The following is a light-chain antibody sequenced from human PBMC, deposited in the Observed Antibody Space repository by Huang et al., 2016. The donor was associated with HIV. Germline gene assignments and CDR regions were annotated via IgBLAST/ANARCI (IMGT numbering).Light chain of an antibody. CDR2: DAS. J-gene: IGKJ4*01. CDR1: QGISTS. V-gene: IGKV1-9*01. CDR3: QQLRSYPLT. Sequence: IQLTQSPSSLSASIGDRVTIPCRASQGISTSLAWYQQKPGKAPNLLIFDASSLRRGVPSRLSGCRSGTVFTLSISSLQPEDFATYFCQQLRSYPLTFGGGTKVEIK.